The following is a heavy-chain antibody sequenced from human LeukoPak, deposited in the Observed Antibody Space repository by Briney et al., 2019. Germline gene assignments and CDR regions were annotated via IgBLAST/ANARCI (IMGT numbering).Heavy chain of an antibody. J-gene: IGHJ4*02. Sequence: GASVKVSCKASGYTFTSYGISWVRQAPGQGLDGMGWISAYNGNTNYAQKLQGRITMTTDTSTSTAYMELRSLGSDDTAVYYCARDSRGYFWSGPRFDYWGQGTLVTVSS. CDR1: GYTFTSYG. CDR3: ARDSRGYFWSGPRFDY. D-gene: IGHD3-3*01. CDR2: ISAYNGNT. V-gene: IGHV1-18*01.